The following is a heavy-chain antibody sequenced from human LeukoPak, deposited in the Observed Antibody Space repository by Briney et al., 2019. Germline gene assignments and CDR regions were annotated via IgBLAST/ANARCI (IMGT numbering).Heavy chain of an antibody. Sequence: GGSLRLSCAASGFTFSSYAMPWVRQAPGKGLEWVAVISYDGSNKYYADSVKGRFTISRDNSKNTLYLQMNSLRAEDTAVYYCARPHYDFWSGYTLAATSSFDYWGQGTLVTVSS. D-gene: IGHD3-3*01. CDR3: ARPHYDFWSGYTLAATSSFDY. J-gene: IGHJ4*02. CDR1: GFTFSSYA. V-gene: IGHV3-30-3*01. CDR2: ISYDGSNK.